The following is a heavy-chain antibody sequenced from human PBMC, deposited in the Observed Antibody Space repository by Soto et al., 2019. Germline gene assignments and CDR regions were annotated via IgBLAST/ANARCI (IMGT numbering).Heavy chain of an antibody. V-gene: IGHV1-8*01. CDR1: GYTFTSYD. CDR2: MNPNSGNT. CDR3: ARGLRLVTSRPRVRDY. Sequence: ASVKVSCKASGYTFTSYDINWVRQATGQGLEWMGWMNPNSGNTGYAQKFQGRVTMTRNTSISTAYMELSSLRSEDTAVYYCARGLRLVTSRPRVRDYWGQGTLVTVSS. D-gene: IGHD4-17*01. J-gene: IGHJ4*02.